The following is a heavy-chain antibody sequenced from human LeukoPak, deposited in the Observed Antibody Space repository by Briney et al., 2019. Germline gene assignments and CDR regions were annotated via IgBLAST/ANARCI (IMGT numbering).Heavy chain of an antibody. D-gene: IGHD6-19*01. CDR1: GFTFSSYS. J-gene: IGHJ4*02. Sequence: GGSLRLSCAASGFTFSSYSMNWVRQAPGKGLEWVSYISSSSSTIYYADSVKGRFTISRDNAKNSLYLQMDSLRAEDTAVYYGARLQGDSGWYYFDYWGQGPLVTVSS. V-gene: IGHV3-48*01. CDR2: ISSSSSTI. CDR3: ARLQGDSGWYYFDY.